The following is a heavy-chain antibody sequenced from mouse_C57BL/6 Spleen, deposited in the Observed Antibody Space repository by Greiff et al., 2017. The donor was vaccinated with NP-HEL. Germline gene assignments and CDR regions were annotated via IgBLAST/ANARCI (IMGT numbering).Heavy chain of an antibody. V-gene: IGHV1-80*01. CDR1: GYAFSSYW. Sequence: VKLVESGAELVKPGASVKISCKASGYAFSSYWMNWVKQRPGKGLEWIGQIYPGDGDTNYNGKFKGKATLTADKSSSTAYMQLSSLTSEDSAVYFCARERGYYGTGYFDVWGTGTTVTVSS. CDR3: ARERGYYGTGYFDV. D-gene: IGHD1-1*01. J-gene: IGHJ1*03. CDR2: IYPGDGDT.